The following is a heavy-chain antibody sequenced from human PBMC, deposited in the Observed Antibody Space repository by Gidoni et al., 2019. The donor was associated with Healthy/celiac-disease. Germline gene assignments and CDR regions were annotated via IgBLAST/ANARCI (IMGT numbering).Heavy chain of an antibody. CDR3: ASSFHDYGGDAFDI. J-gene: IGHJ3*02. V-gene: IGHV4-39*01. CDR2: IYYSGST. Sequence: QLQLQESGPGLVKPSETLSLTCTVSGGSISSSSYYWGWIRQPPGTGVEWIGSIYYSGSTYYTPSLKRRVTISVDTSKNQFSLKLSSVTAADTAVYYCASSFHDYGGDAFDIWAKGQWSPSLQ. D-gene: IGHD4-17*01. CDR1: GGSISSSSYY.